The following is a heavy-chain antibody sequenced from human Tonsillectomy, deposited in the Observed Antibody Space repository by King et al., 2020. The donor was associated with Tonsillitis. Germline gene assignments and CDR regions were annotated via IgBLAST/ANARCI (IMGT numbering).Heavy chain of an antibody. Sequence: QLQESGPGLVKPSETLSLTCTVSGGSISSSSYYWGWIRQPPGKGLEWIGSIYYSGSTYYNPSLKSRVTISVDTSKNQFSLKLSSVTAADTAVYYCARFSAWNSHQVDYWGQGTLVTVSS. CDR3: ARFSAWNSHQVDY. D-gene: IGHD1-7*01. CDR1: GGSISSSSYY. V-gene: IGHV4-39*01. J-gene: IGHJ4*02. CDR2: IYYSGST.